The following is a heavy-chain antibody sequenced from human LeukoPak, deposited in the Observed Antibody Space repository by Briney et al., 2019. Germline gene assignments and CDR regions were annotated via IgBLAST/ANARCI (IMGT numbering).Heavy chain of an antibody. J-gene: IGHJ4*02. CDR3: ARDDGAFDY. CDR2: IYHSGST. V-gene: IGHV4-30-2*01. CDR1: GGSISSGGYP. D-gene: IGHD3-10*01. Sequence: PSETLSLTCAVSGGSISSGGYPWSWIRQPPGKGLEWIGYIYHSGSTYYNPSLKSRVTISVDRSKNQFSLKLSSVTAADTAVYYCARDDGAFDYWGQGTLVTVSS.